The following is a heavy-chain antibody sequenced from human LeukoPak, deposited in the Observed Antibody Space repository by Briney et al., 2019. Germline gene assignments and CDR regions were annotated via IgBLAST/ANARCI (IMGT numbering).Heavy chain of an antibody. CDR1: GFAFSTYW. CDR2: IKQDGSEK. V-gene: IGHV3-7*05. J-gene: IGHJ6*02. CDR3: AKGMGLAHYYFYGMDV. Sequence: GGSLRLSCAASGFAFSTYWMSWVRQAPGKGLEWVANIKQDGSEKYYVGSVKGRFTISRDNSKNTLYLQMTSLRAEDAAIYYCAKGMGLAHYYFYGMDVWGQGTTVTVSS. D-gene: IGHD6-19*01.